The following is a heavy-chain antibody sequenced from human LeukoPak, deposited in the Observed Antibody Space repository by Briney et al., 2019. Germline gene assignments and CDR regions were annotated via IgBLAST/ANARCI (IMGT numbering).Heavy chain of an antibody. V-gene: IGHV1-2*06. CDR2: INPKNGDT. CDR3: GRGXXXXDP. Sequence: AXGYTFTAYYIHWVRQAPGQGLEWMGRINPKNGDTNYAQKFQDRVTMTRETSMSAAYMEMSRLTYDDTAVYYCGRGXXXXDPWGQXTXVTVSS. J-gene: IGHJ5*02. CDR1: GYTFTAYY.